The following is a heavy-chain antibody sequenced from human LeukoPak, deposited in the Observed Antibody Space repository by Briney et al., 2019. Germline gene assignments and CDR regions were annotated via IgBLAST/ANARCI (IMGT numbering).Heavy chain of an antibody. V-gene: IGHV1-46*01. D-gene: IGHD3-22*01. J-gene: IGHJ3*02. CDR2: INPSGGST. CDR3: ARDAYYYDSTDPAFDI. Sequence: ASVKVSCKASGYTFTSYYMHWVRQAPGQGLEWMGIINPSGGSTSYAQKFQGRVTMTRDTSTSTVYMELSSLRSEDTAVYYCARDAYYYDSTDPAFDIWGQGTMVTVSS. CDR1: GYTFTSYY.